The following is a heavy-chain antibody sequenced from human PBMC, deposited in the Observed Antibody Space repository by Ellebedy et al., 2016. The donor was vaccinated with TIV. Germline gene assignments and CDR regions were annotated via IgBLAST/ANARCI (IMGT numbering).Heavy chain of an antibody. Sequence: GESLKISCAASGFTFTNYWLPSVRQAPGTGLDWVANIKQEGSEKYYVDSVKGRFTISRDNAKNSVYLQLSSLGAEDTAVYYCARDVWGGGWAWGQGTPVTVSS. D-gene: IGHD6-19*01. CDR1: GFTFTNYW. V-gene: IGHV3-7*01. CDR3: ARDVWGGGWA. J-gene: IGHJ4*02. CDR2: IKQEGSEK.